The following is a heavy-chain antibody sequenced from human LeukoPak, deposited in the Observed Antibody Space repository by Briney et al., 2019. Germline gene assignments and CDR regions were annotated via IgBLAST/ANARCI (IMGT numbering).Heavy chain of an antibody. CDR3: AKDLCGSDWYNYFDP. D-gene: IGHD6-19*01. CDR1: GFTLSTYG. Sequence: GRSLRLSCAASGFTLSTYGMHWVRQAPGKGLEWVAMISHDGNSKQYADFAKGRFTISRDNSKNTLYLQMNSLTTEDTAVYHCAKDLCGSDWYNYFDPWGQGALVTVSS. CDR2: ISHDGNSK. J-gene: IGHJ5*02. V-gene: IGHV3-30*18.